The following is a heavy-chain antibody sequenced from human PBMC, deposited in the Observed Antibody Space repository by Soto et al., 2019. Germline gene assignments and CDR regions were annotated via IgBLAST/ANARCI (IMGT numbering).Heavy chain of an antibody. CDR1: GGSISSYY. V-gene: IGHV4-59*01. CDR2: IYYSGST. CDR3: ARVGSSIQYYFDY. Sequence: LSLTCTVSGGSISSYYWSWIRQPPGKGLEWIGYIYYSGSTNYNPSLKSRVTISVDTSKNQFSLKLSSVTAADTAVYYCARVGSSIQYYFDYWGQGTLVTVSS. J-gene: IGHJ4*02. D-gene: IGHD2-15*01.